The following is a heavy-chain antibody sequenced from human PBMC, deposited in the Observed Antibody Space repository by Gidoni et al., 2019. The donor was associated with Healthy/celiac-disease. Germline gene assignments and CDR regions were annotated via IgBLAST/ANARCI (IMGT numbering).Heavy chain of an antibody. Sequence: QVQLVQSGAEVKKPGSSVKVSCKASGGTFSSYAISWVRQAAGQGLEWMGGIIPICGTANYAQKFQGRVTITADESTSTAYMELRSLRSEDTAVYYCARDYCGGDCFDAFDIWGQGTMVTVSS. CDR2: IIPICGTA. D-gene: IGHD2-21*01. J-gene: IGHJ3*02. V-gene: IGHV1-69*01. CDR3: ARDYCGGDCFDAFDI. CDR1: GGTFSSYA.